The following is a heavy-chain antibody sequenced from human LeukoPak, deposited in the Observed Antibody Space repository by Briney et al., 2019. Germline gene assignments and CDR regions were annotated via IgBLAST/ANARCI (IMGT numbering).Heavy chain of an antibody. V-gene: IGHV3-23*01. CDR1: GFTFSSYS. CDR2: IRGDGNT. CDR3: AKSRIAVAGHKGYYYGMDV. J-gene: IGHJ6*02. Sequence: QTGGSLRLSCAASGFTFSSYSMYWVRQTPRKGLEWVSEIRGDGNTYYADSVKGRFTISRDNSKNTLYLQMNSLRAEDTAVYYCAKSRIAVAGHKGYYYGMDVWGQGTTVTVSS. D-gene: IGHD6-19*01.